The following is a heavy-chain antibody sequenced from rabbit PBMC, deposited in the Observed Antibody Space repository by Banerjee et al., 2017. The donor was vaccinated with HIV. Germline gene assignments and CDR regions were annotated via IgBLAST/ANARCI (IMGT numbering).Heavy chain of an antibody. D-gene: IGHD6-1*01. CDR2: IHAGSSGRT. Sequence: QEQLEESGGDLVKPEGSLTLTCTASGFTLSNYWMNWVRQAPGKGLEWIACIHAGSSGRTYYASWAKGRFTISKTSSTTVTLQMTSLTAADTATYFCARGGAYAGYGYALNLWGPGTLVTVS. CDR1: GFTLSNYW. J-gene: IGHJ4*01. V-gene: IGHV1S45*01. CDR3: ARGGAYAGYGYALNL.